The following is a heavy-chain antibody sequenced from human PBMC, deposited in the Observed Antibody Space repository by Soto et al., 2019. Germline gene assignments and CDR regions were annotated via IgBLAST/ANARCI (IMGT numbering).Heavy chain of an antibody. Sequence: QVQLVESGGGVVQPGRSLRLSCAASGFSFSRYAMYWVRQAPGKGLVWVSVISYDGSNEYYADSVKGRFTISRDTSKSTLYLQMNSLRAEDTAAYYCARGTSMVMGPYRMDVWGHGTTVTVSS. V-gene: IGHV3-30-3*01. J-gene: IGHJ6*02. D-gene: IGHD5-18*01. CDR1: GFSFSRYA. CDR2: ISYDGSNE. CDR3: ARGTSMVMGPYRMDV.